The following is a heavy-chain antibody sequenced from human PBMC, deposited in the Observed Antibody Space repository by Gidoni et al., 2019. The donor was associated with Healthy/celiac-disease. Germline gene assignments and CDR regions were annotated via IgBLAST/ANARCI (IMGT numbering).Heavy chain of an antibody. CDR3: AREVDS. Sequence: QVQLVESGGGGVQPGRSLSLSCAASGVTFSSYDVHWVRQTPGKGLEWMAVISYYGSNKYYADSVKGRFTIARDNSKDSLYLEMNSLRADDTAVYYCAREVDSWGQGTLVTVSS. CDR2: ISYYGSNK. J-gene: IGHJ4*02. CDR1: GVTFSSYD. V-gene: IGHV3-30-3*01. D-gene: IGHD1-26*01.